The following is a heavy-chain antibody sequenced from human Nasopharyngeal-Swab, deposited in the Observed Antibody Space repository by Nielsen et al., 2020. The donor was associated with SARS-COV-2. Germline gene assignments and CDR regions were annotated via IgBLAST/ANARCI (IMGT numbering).Heavy chain of an antibody. Sequence: ASVTVSCKPSRYTFTGYFIHWVRQAPGQGLEWMGRISPNSGGTNNAQKFQGRVTMTWDTSISTAYMALSRLRSDDTAVYYCASPHCNDGVCYSRAAFDSWGPGTLVTVSS. CDR2: ISPNSGGT. V-gene: IGHV1-2*06. J-gene: IGHJ4*02. CDR1: RYTFTGYF. D-gene: IGHD2-8*01. CDR3: ASPHCNDGVCYSRAAFDS.